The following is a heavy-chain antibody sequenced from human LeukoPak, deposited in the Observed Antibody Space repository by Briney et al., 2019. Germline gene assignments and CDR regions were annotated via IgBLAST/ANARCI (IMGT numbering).Heavy chain of an antibody. D-gene: IGHD3-10*01. CDR2: INPGDPDP. J-gene: IGHJ4*02. CDR3: ARLVSYYYGSGSRGSYFNS. Sequence: MGIINPGDPDPRYSPSFQGQVTISADKSISTAYLQWSSLKASDTAMYYCARLVSYYYGSGSRGSYFNSWGQGTLVTVSS. V-gene: IGHV5-51*01.